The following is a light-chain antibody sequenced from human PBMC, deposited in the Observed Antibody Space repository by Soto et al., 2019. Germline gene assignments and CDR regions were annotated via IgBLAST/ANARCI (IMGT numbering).Light chain of an antibody. CDR1: RSISSW. CDR3: QQSGT. CDR2: DAS. Sequence: DIQMTQSPSTLSASVGDRVTITCRASRSISSWLAWYQQKPGKAPKLLIYDASSLESGVPSRFSGSGSGTEFTLTISSLQPDDFATYYCQQSGTFGQGTKVDIK. V-gene: IGKV1-5*01. J-gene: IGKJ1*01.